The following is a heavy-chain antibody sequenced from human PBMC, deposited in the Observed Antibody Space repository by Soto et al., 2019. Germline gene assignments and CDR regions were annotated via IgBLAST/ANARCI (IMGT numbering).Heavy chain of an antibody. CDR3: AKTRITMILVAPYQH. CDR2: ISYEGSNK. J-gene: IGHJ1*01. D-gene: IGHD3-22*01. Sequence: GSLSLSCAASGFTFSSYGMHWVRQAPGKGLEWVALISYEGSNKYYADSVKGRFTISRDNSKNTLYLQMNSLRAEDTAVYYCAKTRITMILVAPYQHWGQGTLVTVSS. CDR1: GFTFSSYG. V-gene: IGHV3-30*18.